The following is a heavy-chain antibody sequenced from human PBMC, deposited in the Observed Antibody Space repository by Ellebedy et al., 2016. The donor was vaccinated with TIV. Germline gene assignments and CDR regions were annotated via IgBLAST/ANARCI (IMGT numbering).Heavy chain of an antibody. V-gene: IGHV3-21*01. CDR1: GFSFSTYS. CDR2: ITSSSSYI. D-gene: IGHD3-10*01. CDR3: ARGGNYVTGSYGY. J-gene: IGHJ4*02. Sequence: GGSLRLXXAASGFSFSTYSMKWVRQAPGKGLEWVSSITSSSSYIFYADSVKGRFTISRDNAKKSLYLQMNSLRAEDTAVYYCARGGNYVTGSYGYWGQGTLVTVSS.